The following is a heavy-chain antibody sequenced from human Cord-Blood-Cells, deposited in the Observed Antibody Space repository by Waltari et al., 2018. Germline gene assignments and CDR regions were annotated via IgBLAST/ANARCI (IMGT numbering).Heavy chain of an antibody. CDR2: INPNRGGT. V-gene: IGHV1-2*02. D-gene: IGHD5-12*01. J-gene: IGHJ4*02. Sequence: QVQLVQSGAEVKKPGASVKVSCKASGYTFTGYYMHWVRQAPGQGLEWMGWINPNRGGTNYAQKFQGRVTMTRDTSSSTAYMELSRLRSDDTAVYYCARVYGGYDTLDYWGQGTLVTVSS. CDR1: GYTFTGYY. CDR3: ARVYGGYDTLDY.